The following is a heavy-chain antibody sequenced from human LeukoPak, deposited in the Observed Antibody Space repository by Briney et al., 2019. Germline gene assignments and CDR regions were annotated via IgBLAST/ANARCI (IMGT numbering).Heavy chain of an antibody. CDR2: ISSSGSTV. V-gene: IGHV3-11*01. Sequence: GGSLRLSCAASGFTVSNNYMSWVRQTPGKGLEWLSYISSSGSTVFYADSVKGRFIISRDNAKNSLSLQMNSLRAEDTAVYYCARVVYCPGGICQIFSFDTWGQGTMVTVSS. CDR1: GFTVSNNY. J-gene: IGHJ3*02. CDR3: ARVVYCPGGICQIFSFDT. D-gene: IGHD2-15*01.